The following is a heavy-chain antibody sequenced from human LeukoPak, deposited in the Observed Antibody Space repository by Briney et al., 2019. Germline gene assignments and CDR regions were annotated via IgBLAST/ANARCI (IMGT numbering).Heavy chain of an antibody. CDR1: GGTFSSYA. CDR2: IIPIFGTA. J-gene: IGHJ6*03. D-gene: IGHD3-3*01. V-gene: IGHV1-69*05. Sequence: SVKVSCKASGGTFSSYAISWVRQAPGQGLEWMGGIIPIFGTANDAQKFQGRVTITTDESTSTAFMELSSLRSEDTAVYYCARGRILEMFYYYYYMDVWGKGTTVTVSS. CDR3: ARGRILEMFYYYYYMDV.